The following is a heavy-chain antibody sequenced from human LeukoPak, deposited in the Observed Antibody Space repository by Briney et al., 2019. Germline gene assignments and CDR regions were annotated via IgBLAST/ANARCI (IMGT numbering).Heavy chain of an antibody. CDR1: GYSFTGYY. CDR3: ARDLVLSTRVNWFDP. J-gene: IGHJ5*02. V-gene: IGHV1-2*02. CDR2: INPNSGGT. Sequence: ASVKVSCKASGYSFTGYYMHWVRQAPGQGLEWMGWINPNSGGTNYAQKFQGRVTMTRDTSISTAYMELSRLRSDDTAVYYCARDLVLSTRVNWFDPWGQGTLVTVSS. D-gene: IGHD3-16*01.